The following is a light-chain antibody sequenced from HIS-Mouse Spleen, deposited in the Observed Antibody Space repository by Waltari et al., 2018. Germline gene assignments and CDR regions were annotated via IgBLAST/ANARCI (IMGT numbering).Light chain of an antibody. V-gene: IGKV1-9*01. J-gene: IGKJ1*01. CDR3: QQLNSYPPT. CDR2: AAS. Sequence: DIQLTQSPSSLSASVGDRVTITCRASQAISSYLAWYQQKPWKAPKLLIYAASTLQSGVPSRFSGSGSGTEFTLTISSLQPEDFATYYCQQLNSYPPTFGQGTKVEIK. CDR1: QAISSY.